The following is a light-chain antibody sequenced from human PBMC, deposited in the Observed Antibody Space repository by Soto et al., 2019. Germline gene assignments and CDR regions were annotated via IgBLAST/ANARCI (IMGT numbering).Light chain of an antibody. V-gene: IGKV3-15*01. CDR3: QHYNNWPLT. CDR1: QSVSSN. Sequence: EIVMTQSPATLSVSPGERASLSCRASQSVSSNLAWYQQKPGQTPRLLIYATSTRATGVPARFSGSGSGTEFTLTIRSLQSEDFAAYYCQHYNNWPLTFGGGTKVDIK. CDR2: ATS. J-gene: IGKJ4*01.